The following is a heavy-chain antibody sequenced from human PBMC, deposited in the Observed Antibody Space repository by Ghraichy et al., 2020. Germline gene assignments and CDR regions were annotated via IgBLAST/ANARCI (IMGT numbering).Heavy chain of an antibody. CDR3: ARGRAGAYFDN. D-gene: IGHD3-10*01. CDR1: GGTFSSYG. Sequence: SVKVSCKASGGTFSSYGISWVRQAPGQGLEWLGGINPIFATSNYAQKFQGRVTITADQSTSTAHMELSSLRSEDTAVYFCARGRAGAYFDNWGQGTLVTVSS. CDR2: INPIFATS. J-gene: IGHJ4*02. V-gene: IGHV1-69*13.